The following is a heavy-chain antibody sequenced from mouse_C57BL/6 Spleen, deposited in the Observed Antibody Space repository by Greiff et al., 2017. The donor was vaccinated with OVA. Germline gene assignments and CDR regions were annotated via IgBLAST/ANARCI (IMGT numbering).Heavy chain of an antibody. CDR1: GYAFTNYW. Sequence: QVQLQESGAELVRPGTSVKVSCKASGYAFTNYWIEWVKQRPGQGLEWIGVIYPGSGGTNYNEKFKGKATLTADKSSSTAYMQLSSLTSEDSAVYFCARRGQYDYAMDYWGPGTSVTVSS. D-gene: IGHD2-14*01. CDR2: IYPGSGGT. V-gene: IGHV1-54*01. CDR3: ARRGQYDYAMDY. J-gene: IGHJ4*01.